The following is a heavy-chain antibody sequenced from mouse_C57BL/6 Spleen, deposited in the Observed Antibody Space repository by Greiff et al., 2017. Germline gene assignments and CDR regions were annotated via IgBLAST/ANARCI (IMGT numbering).Heavy chain of an antibody. D-gene: IGHD2-1*01. J-gene: IGHJ2*01. CDR1: GYAFSSSW. V-gene: IGHV1-82*01. Sequence: QVQLQQSGPELVKPGASVKISCKASGYAFSSSWMNWVKQRPGKGLEWIGRIYPGDGDTNYNGKFKGKATLTADKSSSTAYMQLSSLTSEDSAVYFCARNGNRYYFDYWGQGTTLTVSS. CDR2: IYPGDGDT. CDR3: ARNGNRYYFDY.